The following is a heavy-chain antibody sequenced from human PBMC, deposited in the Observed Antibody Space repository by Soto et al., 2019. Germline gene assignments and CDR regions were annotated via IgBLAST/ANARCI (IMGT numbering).Heavy chain of an antibody. V-gene: IGHV1-2*02. CDR2: INPNSGGT. Sequence: ASVKVSCKASGYTFTGYYMHWVRQAPGQGLEWMGWINPNSGGTNYAQKFQGRVTMTRDTSISTAYMELSRLRSDDTAVYYCATAALLLPHFQHWGQGTLVTVSS. CDR1: GYTFTGYY. J-gene: IGHJ1*01. CDR3: ATAALLLPHFQH.